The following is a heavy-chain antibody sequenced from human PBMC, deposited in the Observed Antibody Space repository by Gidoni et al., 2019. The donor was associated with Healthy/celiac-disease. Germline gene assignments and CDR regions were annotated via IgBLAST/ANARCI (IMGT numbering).Heavy chain of an antibody. D-gene: IGHD3-3*01. CDR3: ARASIWSGYYPS. Sequence: GQGLEWMGWINPNSGGTNYAQKFQGWVTMTRDTSISTAYMELSRLRSDDTAVYYCARASIWSGYYPSWGQGTLVTVSS. V-gene: IGHV1-2*04. J-gene: IGHJ4*02. CDR2: INPNSGGT.